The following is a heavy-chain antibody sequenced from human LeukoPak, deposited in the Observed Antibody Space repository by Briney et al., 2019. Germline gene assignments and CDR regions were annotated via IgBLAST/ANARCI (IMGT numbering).Heavy chain of an antibody. Sequence: ASVKVSCKVSGYTLTELSMHWVRQAPGKGLEWMGGFDPEDGEAIYAQKFQGRVTMTEDTSTDTAYMELSSLRAEDTAVYFCARETYNGRYYYFDYWGQGTLVTVSS. V-gene: IGHV1-24*01. D-gene: IGHD1-14*01. CDR1: GYTLTELS. CDR2: FDPEDGEA. J-gene: IGHJ4*02. CDR3: ARETYNGRYYYFDY.